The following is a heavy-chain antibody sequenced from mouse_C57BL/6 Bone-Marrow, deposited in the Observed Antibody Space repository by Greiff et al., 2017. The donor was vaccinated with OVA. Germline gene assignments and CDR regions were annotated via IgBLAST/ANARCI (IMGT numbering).Heavy chain of an antibody. V-gene: IGHV5-6*01. CDR2: ISSGGSYT. CDR1: GFTFSSYG. J-gene: IGHJ2*01. Sequence: EVQLVESGGDLVKPGGSLKLSCAASGFTFSSYGMSWVRQTPDKRLEWVATISSGGSYTYYPDSVKGRFTISRDNAQNTLYLQMSSLKSEDTAMYYCARWELRLPYYFDYWGQGTTLTVSS. D-gene: IGHD3-2*02. CDR3: ARWELRLPYYFDY.